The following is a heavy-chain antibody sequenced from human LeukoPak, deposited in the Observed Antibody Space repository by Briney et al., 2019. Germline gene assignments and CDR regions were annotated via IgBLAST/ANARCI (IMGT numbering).Heavy chain of an antibody. CDR2: IYHSGST. CDR3: ARDPGSGGSCYRRYMIDY. D-gene: IGHD2-15*01. CDR1: GDPISSSNW. J-gene: IGHJ4*02. Sequence: PSGTLSLTCAVSGDPISSSNWWSWVRQPPGKGLEWIGEIYHSGSTNYNPSLKSRVTISVDKSKNQFSLKLSSVPAADTAVYYCARDPGSGGSCYRRYMIDYWGQGTLVTVSS. V-gene: IGHV4-4*02.